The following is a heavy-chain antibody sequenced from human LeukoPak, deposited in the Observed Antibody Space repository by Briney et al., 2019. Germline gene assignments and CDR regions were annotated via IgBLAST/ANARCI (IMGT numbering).Heavy chain of an antibody. CDR3: ARDEGLRYFDWFNPFGPYYYYMDV. CDR2: INPNSGGT. Sequence: ASVKVSCKASGYTFTGYYMHWVRQAPGQGLEWMGWINPNSGGTNYAQKFQGRVTMTRDTSISTAYMELSRLRSDDTAVYYCARDEGLRYFDWFNPFGPYYYYMDVWGKGTTVTISS. V-gene: IGHV1-2*02. CDR1: GYTFTGYY. J-gene: IGHJ6*03. D-gene: IGHD3-9*01.